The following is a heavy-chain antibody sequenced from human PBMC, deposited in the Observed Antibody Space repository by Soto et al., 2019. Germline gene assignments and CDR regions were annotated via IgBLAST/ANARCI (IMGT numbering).Heavy chain of an antibody. Sequence: PSETLSLTCTVSGGALTNSYCNLIRHSPVKGLEWIVYVFYSGSTNYNPSLKSRVTISVDTSKNQFSLKLSSVTAADTAVYYCARDGYCTNGVCYGGGGPFDNWGQGTLVTVSS. CDR1: GGALTNSY. J-gene: IGHJ4*02. CDR2: VFYSGST. V-gene: IGHV4-59*01. CDR3: ARDGYCTNGVCYGGGGPFDN. D-gene: IGHD2-8*01.